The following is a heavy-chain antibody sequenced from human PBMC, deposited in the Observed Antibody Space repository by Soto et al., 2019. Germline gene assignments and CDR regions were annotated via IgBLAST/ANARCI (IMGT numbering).Heavy chain of an antibody. Sequence: ASVKVSCKASGGTFSNFVVNWVRQAPGQGLEWMGRIIPISGAANYAQKFQGRVTITADKSTSTSYMELSSLRSEDTAVYYCARDMTRTVVPYFDFWGQGTLVTVSS. D-gene: IGHD1-7*01. V-gene: IGHV1-69*06. CDR2: IIPISGAA. CDR3: ARDMTRTVVPYFDF. J-gene: IGHJ4*02. CDR1: GGTFSNFV.